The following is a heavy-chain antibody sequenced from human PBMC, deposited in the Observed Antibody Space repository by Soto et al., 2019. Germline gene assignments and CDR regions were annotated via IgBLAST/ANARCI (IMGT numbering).Heavy chain of an antibody. Sequence: EVQLVESGGGLVQPGGSLRLSCETSGFTFSNYWMTWVRQAPEKGLEWVANIKKDGSQKNFVYSVKGRFTISRDNAKNSLYLQMDSLRVEDTAIYYCVKEIASAQWGQGTLVTVSS. V-gene: IGHV3-7*01. J-gene: IGHJ4*02. CDR2: IKKDGSQK. CDR3: VKEIASAQ. D-gene: IGHD6-25*01. CDR1: GFTFSNYW.